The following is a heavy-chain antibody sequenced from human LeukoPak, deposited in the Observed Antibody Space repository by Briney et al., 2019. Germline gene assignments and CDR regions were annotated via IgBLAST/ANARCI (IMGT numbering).Heavy chain of an antibody. J-gene: IGHJ4*02. V-gene: IGHV4-39*01. Sequence: SEALSLTCTVSGGSISGSSYYWGWIRQPPGKGLEWIGSIYYSGSTYYNPSLKSRVTISVDTSKNQFSLKLNSVTATDTAVYYSARHYGPWGQGTLVTVSS. CDR1: GGSISGSSYY. CDR3: ARHYGP. CDR2: IYYSGST. D-gene: IGHD3-10*01.